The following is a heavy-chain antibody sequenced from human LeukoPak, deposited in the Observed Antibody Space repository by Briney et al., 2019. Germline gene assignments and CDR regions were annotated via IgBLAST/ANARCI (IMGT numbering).Heavy chain of an antibody. Sequence: SETLSLTCTVSGGSISSGGYSWSWIRQPPGKGLEWIGYISHSGSTYYNPSLKSRVTISVDRSKNQFSLKLSSVPAADTAVYYCALGEGAFDIWGQGTMVTVSS. CDR2: ISHSGST. CDR1: GGSISSGGYS. J-gene: IGHJ3*02. CDR3: ALGEGAFDI. V-gene: IGHV4-30-2*01. D-gene: IGHD4-17*01.